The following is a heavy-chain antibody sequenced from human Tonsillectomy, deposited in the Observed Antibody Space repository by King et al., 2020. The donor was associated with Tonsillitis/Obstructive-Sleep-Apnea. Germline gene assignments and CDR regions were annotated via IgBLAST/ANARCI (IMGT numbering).Heavy chain of an antibody. CDR1: EFTFSSYS. D-gene: IGHD1-1*01. V-gene: IGHV3-74*01. CDR3: ARDHSGTGAAFDI. CDR2: INFDGSSK. Sequence: VQLVESGGGLVQPGGALRLSCAVSEFTFSSYSMHWVRRAPGKGLGWVSHINFDGSSKNYADTVKGRFTITRDNAKNTRYLQMNSLRAEDTAVYYCARDHSGTGAAFDIWGQGTMLTVSS. J-gene: IGHJ3*02.